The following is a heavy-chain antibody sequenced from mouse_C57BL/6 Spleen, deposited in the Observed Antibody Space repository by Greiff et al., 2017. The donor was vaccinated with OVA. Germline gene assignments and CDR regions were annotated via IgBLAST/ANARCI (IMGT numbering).Heavy chain of an antibody. Sequence: QVQLQQPGAELVKPGASVKLSCKASGYTFTSYWMHWVKQRPGQGLEWIGMIHPTSGSTNYNEKFKSKATLTVDKSSSTAYMQLRSLTSEDSADYYCERYGNAAWFAYWGKGTLVTVSA. V-gene: IGHV1-64*01. D-gene: IGHD2-10*02. CDR3: ERYGNAAWFAY. J-gene: IGHJ3*01. CDR2: IHPTSGST. CDR1: GYTFTSYW.